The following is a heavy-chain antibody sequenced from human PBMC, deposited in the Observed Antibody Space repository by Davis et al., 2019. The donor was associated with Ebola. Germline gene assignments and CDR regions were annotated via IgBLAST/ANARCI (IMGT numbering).Heavy chain of an antibody. J-gene: IGHJ4*02. CDR1: GGSISSSSYY. CDR2: IYYSGST. Sequence: SETLSLTCTVSGGSISSSSYYWGWIRQPPGKGLEWIGSIYYSGSTYYNPSLKSRVTISVDTSKNQFSLKLSSVTAADTAVYYCARGSVGGYSYGLIDYWGQGTLVTVSS. CDR3: ARGSVGGYSYGLIDY. V-gene: IGHV4-39*01. D-gene: IGHD5-18*01.